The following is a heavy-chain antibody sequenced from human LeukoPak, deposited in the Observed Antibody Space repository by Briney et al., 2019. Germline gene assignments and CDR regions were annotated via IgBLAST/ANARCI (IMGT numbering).Heavy chain of an antibody. CDR3: AKDRTNTDYFYALDV. Sequence: PGGSLRLSCAASGFIFSSYAKNWVRQSPGKGLEWVSKISGSGATTDYADSVKGRFSISRDDSKNTMYLQMNYLTAEDTAVYYCAKDRTNTDYFYALDVWGQGTTVTVS. J-gene: IGHJ6*02. CDR2: ISGSGATT. V-gene: IGHV3-23*01. CDR1: GFIFSSYA. D-gene: IGHD2-8*01.